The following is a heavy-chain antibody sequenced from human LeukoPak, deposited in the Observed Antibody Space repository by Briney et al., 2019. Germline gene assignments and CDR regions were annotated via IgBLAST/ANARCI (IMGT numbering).Heavy chain of an antibody. Sequence: GGSLRLSCAASGFTFDDYGMSWVRQAPGKGLEWVSGINWNGGSTGYADSVKGRFTISRDNAKNSLYLQMNSLRAEDTAVYYCARGGGYGSGSYTYYYMDVWGKGTTVTISS. CDR2: INWNGGST. V-gene: IGHV3-20*04. J-gene: IGHJ6*03. CDR3: ARGGGYGSGSYTYYYMDV. D-gene: IGHD3-10*01. CDR1: GFTFDDYG.